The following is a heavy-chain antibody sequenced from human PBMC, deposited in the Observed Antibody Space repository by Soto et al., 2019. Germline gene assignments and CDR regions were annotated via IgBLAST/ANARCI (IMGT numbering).Heavy chain of an antibody. J-gene: IGHJ6*02. Sequence: SVKVSCNASGYTFTSHPIHWLRQAPGQSLGWMGWINAGNGNTKYSQKLQGRVTITMETSASTAYMELSSLRSEDTAVYYCARDYDTKNYYYYGMDVWGQGTTVTVSS. D-gene: IGHD3-9*01. CDR1: GYTFTSHP. CDR3: ARDYDTKNYYYYGMDV. CDR2: INAGNGNT. V-gene: IGHV1-3*01.